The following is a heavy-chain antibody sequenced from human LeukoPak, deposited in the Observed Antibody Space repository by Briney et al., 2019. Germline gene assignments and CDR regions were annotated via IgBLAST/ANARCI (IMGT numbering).Heavy chain of an antibody. Sequence: PGRSLRLSCVASGFNFNDYAMHWVRQAPGKGLEWVSGISWNSGTKTYGDSVKGRFTISRDYDKKSLFLQMNSLTTEDTALYYCVKAAADRYFDLWGRGTPVIVSS. CDR3: VKAAADRYFDL. V-gene: IGHV3-9*01. CDR1: GFNFNDYA. CDR2: ISWNSGTK. J-gene: IGHJ2*01. D-gene: IGHD6-25*01.